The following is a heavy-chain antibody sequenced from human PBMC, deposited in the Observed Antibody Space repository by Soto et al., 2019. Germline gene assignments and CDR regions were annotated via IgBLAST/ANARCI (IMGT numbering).Heavy chain of an antibody. V-gene: IGHV3-9*01. CDR3: VKDFRRYTNGLDV. Sequence: ESGGGLVEPGRSLRLSCVGSGFTFDDFAMHWVRQAPGKGLEWVSGISWNSASTGYADSVMGRFTISRDNAKNSLYLQMRSLTGEDTAMYYCVKDFRRYTNGLDVWGPGTSVTVSS. J-gene: IGHJ6*02. D-gene: IGHD5-18*01. CDR1: GFTFDDFA. CDR2: ISWNSAST.